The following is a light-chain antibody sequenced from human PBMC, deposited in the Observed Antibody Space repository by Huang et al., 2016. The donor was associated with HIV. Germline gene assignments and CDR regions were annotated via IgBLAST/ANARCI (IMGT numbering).Light chain of an antibody. Sequence: DIQMTQSPSSLSASVGDRVTITCRASQTMSSYLNWYQQKLGKAPKLLIYATSSLQSGVPSRFSGSGSGTHFTLTIRSPQLEDFATYYCQQSYSTPFTFGPGTKVDIK. CDR1: QTMSSY. CDR2: ATS. V-gene: IGKV1-39*01. CDR3: QQSYSTPFT. J-gene: IGKJ3*01.